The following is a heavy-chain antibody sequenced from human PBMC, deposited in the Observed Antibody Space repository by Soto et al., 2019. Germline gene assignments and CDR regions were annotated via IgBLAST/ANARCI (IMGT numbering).Heavy chain of an antibody. Sequence: ASVKVSCKASGYTFSDYYIHWLRQAPGEGLEWMGGFNPEDGETIYAQKFQGRVTMTEDTSTDTAYMELSSLRSEDTAVYYCATDLNYPKEVWFDPWGQGTLVTVSS. CDR3: ATDLNYPKEVWFDP. CDR2: FNPEDGET. V-gene: IGHV1-24*01. CDR1: GYTFSDYY. J-gene: IGHJ5*02. D-gene: IGHD1-7*01.